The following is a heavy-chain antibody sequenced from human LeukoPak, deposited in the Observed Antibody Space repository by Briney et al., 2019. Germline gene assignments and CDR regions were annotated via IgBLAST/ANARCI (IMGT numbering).Heavy chain of an antibody. CDR3: ANGRDGYNFDY. D-gene: IGHD5-24*01. CDR1: GFTFSSYA. V-gene: IGHV3-23*01. J-gene: IGHJ4*02. Sequence: GESLKISCAASGFTFSSYAMSWVRQVPGKGLEWVSAISGSGGTTYYIDSVKGRFAISRDNSKNTLYLQMNSLRAEDTAVYYCANGRDGYNFDYWGQGTLVTVSS. CDR2: ISGSGGTT.